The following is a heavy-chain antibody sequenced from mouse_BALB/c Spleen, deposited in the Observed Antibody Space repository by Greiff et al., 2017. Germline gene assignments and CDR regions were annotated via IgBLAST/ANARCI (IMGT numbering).Heavy chain of an antibody. D-gene: IGHD2-12*01. Sequence: QVQLQQSGAELARPGASVKMSCKASGYTFTSYTMHWVQQRPGQGLEWIGYINPSSGYTNYNQKFKDKATLTADKSSSTAYMQLSSLTSEDSAVYYCARSYDGYYAMDYWGQGTSVTVSS. CDR1: GYTFTSYT. J-gene: IGHJ4*01. V-gene: IGHV1-4*01. CDR2: INPSSGYT. CDR3: ARSYDGYYAMDY.